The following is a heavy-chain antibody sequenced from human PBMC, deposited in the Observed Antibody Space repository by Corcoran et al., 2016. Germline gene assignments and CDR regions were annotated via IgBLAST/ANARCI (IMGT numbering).Heavy chain of an antibody. Sequence: QVQLVQSGAEVKKPGASVKVSCKASGYTFTSYYMHWVRQAPGQGLEWMGIINPSGGSTSYAQKFQGRVTMTRDTSTSTVYMELSSLRSEDTAVYYWAGEKPGIAVAGTGDYWGQGTLVTVSS. V-gene: IGHV1-46*01. CDR2: INPSGGST. J-gene: IGHJ4*02. D-gene: IGHD6-19*01. CDR3: AGEKPGIAVAGTGDY. CDR1: GYTFTSYY.